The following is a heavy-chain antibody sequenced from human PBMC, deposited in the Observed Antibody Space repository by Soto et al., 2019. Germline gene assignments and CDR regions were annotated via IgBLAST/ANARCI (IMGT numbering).Heavy chain of an antibody. J-gene: IGHJ3*02. D-gene: IGHD1-26*01. V-gene: IGHV4-59*01. Sequence: PSETLSLTCIVSRGSISRYYWSWIRQTPGKGLEWIGYIFYSGTTHYNPSLKSRLTMSVDTSKNQFSLKLSAVTAADTAVYYCATDKGRARSPHDAFDIWGQGTMVTV. CDR1: RGSISRYY. CDR3: ATDKGRARSPHDAFDI. CDR2: IFYSGTT.